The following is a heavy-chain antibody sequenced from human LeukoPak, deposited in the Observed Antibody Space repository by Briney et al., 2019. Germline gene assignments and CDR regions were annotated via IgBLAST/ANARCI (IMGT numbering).Heavy chain of an antibody. J-gene: IGHJ4*02. Sequence: SGTLSLTCAVSGDSISSSNYWSWVRQPPGKGLEWIGEIYHSGSTKYNPSLKSRVTILVDKSKNQFSLKLSSVTAADTAVYYCARGRSDWPLDYWGQGTLVTVSS. CDR3: ARGRSDWPLDY. D-gene: IGHD6-19*01. V-gene: IGHV4-4*02. CDR1: GDSISSSNY. CDR2: IYHSGST.